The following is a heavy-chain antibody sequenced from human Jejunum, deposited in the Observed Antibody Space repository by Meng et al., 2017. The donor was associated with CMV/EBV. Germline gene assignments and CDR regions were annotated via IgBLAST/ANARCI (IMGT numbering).Heavy chain of an antibody. V-gene: IGHV3-23*01. CDR2: ISGDGAKI. D-gene: IGHD2-2*01. CDR1: GFPFENYA. CDR3: AKGRGYQLLLCLDS. J-gene: IGHJ4*02. Sequence: SGFPFENYAMTWVRQAPGKGLECVAAISGDGAKIYYADSVKGRFTVSRDNSKNTVFLQMNSLRAEDTATYYCAKGRGYQLLLCLDSWGQGTLVTVSS.